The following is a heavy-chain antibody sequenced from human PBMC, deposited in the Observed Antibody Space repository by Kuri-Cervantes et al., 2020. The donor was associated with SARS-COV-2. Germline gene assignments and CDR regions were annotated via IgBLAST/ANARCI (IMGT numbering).Heavy chain of an antibody. CDR2: ISSSSSYI. Sequence: GESLKISCAASGFTFSSYSMNWVRQAPGKGLEWVSSISSSSSYIYYADSVKGRFTISRDNAKNSLYLQMNSLRAEDTAVYYCARDMPAKDERTYYDFWSGSAPTTIYGMDAWGQGTTVTVSS. CDR3: ARDMPAKDERTYYDFWSGSAPTTIYGMDA. V-gene: IGHV3-21*01. D-gene: IGHD3-3*01. CDR1: GFTFSSYS. J-gene: IGHJ6*02.